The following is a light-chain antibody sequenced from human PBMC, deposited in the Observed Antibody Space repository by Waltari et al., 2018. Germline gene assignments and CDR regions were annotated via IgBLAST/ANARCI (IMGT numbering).Light chain of an antibody. J-gene: IGKJ1*01. CDR3: QHYVSLPVT. CDR1: QRVSRA. Sequence: EIVLTQSPGTLSLSPGERATLSCRASQRVSRALDWYQQNPGQAPRRLIYGASNRATGIPDRFSGSGSGTDFSLIISRLEPEDFAVYYCQHYVSLPVTFGQGTKVEIK. V-gene: IGKV3-20*01. CDR2: GAS.